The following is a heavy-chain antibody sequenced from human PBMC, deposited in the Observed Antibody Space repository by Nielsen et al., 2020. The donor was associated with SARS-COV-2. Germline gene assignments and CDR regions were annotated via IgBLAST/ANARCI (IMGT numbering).Heavy chain of an antibody. Sequence: GESLKISCAASGLTLSGQPMHWVRQAPVKGLEWVAAMSDDGSHKFYADSVKGRFTFSRDTSKNTLYLEMNSLRPEDSAVYYCARGWHSNTHWGQGTLVTVSS. J-gene: IGHJ4*02. V-gene: IGHV3-30-3*01. CDR2: MSDDGSHK. D-gene: IGHD2/OR15-2a*01. CDR3: ARGWHSNTH. CDR1: GLTLSGQP.